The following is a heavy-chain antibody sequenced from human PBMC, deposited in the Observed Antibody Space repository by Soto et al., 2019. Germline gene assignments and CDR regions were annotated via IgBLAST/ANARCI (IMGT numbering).Heavy chain of an antibody. D-gene: IGHD2-15*01. CDR1: GGSISSSNW. V-gene: IGHV4-4*02. J-gene: IGHJ4*02. Sequence: SETLSLTCAVSGGSISSSNWWSWVRQPPGKGLGWIGEIYHSGSTNYNPSLKSRVTMSVDKSKNQFSLKLSSVTAADTAVYYCARGLLRGYCSGASCYLDYWGQGTLVTVSS. CDR3: ARGLLRGYCSGASCYLDY. CDR2: IYHSGST.